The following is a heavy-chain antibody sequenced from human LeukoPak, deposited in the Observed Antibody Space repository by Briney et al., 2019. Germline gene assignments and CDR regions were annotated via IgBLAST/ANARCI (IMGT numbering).Heavy chain of an antibody. J-gene: IGHJ4*02. Sequence: PGGSLRLSCAASGFTFSSYSMNWVRQAPGKGLEWVSSISTSSIYIYYADSVKGRFTISRDNSKNTLYLQMNSLRAEDTAVYYCAKDQGDYGSGSYPDYWGQGTLVTVSS. CDR2: ISTSSIYI. V-gene: IGHV3-21*01. CDR1: GFTFSSYS. CDR3: AKDQGDYGSGSYPDY. D-gene: IGHD3-10*01.